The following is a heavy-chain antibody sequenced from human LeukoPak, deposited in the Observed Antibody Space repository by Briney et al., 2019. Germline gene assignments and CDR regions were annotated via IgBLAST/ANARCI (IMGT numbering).Heavy chain of an antibody. CDR2: FDPEDGET. CDR3: ARGIRFLEWLLSDAFDI. V-gene: IGHV1-24*01. CDR1: GYTLTELS. Sequence: ASVKVSCKVSGYTLTELSMHWVRQAPGKGLEWMGGFDPEDGETIYAQKFQGRVTMTEDTSTDTAYMELSRLRSDDTAVYYCARGIRFLEWLLSDAFDIWGQGTMVTVSS. D-gene: IGHD3-3*01. J-gene: IGHJ3*02.